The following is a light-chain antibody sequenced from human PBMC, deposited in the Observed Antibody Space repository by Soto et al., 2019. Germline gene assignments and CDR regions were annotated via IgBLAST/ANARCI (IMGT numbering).Light chain of an antibody. V-gene: IGKV1-5*03. CDR2: KAS. CDR1: QNIKSW. CDR3: QQYNNYPRT. J-gene: IGKJ2*02. Sequence: DIQMTQFPSTLSASVGDRVTITCRASQNIKSWLAWYQQKPGKAPEVLIYKASDVESGVPSRFSGSGSGTEFTLTIRSLQPVDSATYYCQQYNNYPRTFGQGTKLEIK.